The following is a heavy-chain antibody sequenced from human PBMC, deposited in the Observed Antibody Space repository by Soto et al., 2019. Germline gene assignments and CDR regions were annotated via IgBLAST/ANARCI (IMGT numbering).Heavy chain of an antibody. J-gene: IGHJ6*02. Sequence: QVQLVQSGAEVQKPGASVKVSCKASGYTFTGYYMHLVRQAPGQGLEWMGWINPNSGATNYAQKFQGWVTMTRDTSISRADLELSRLRSDDTAVYYCARGHDYRGYYGMDVWGQGTTVTVS. CDR1: GYTFTGYY. CDR2: INPNSGAT. CDR3: ARGHDYRGYYGMDV. V-gene: IGHV1-2*04. D-gene: IGHD4-4*01.